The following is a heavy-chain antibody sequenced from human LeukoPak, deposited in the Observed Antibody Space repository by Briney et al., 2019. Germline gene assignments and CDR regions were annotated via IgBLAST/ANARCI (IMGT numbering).Heavy chain of an antibody. CDR2: IYYSGST. CDR1: GGSISSYY. D-gene: IGHD5-18*01. J-gene: IGHJ4*02. V-gene: IGHV4-59*01. Sequence: SETLSLTCTVSGGSISSYYWSWIRQPPGRGLEWIGYIYYSGSTNYNPSLKSRVTISVDTSKNQFSLKLSSVTAADTAVYYCARALRGYSYGYDYWGQGTLVTVSS. CDR3: ARALRGYSYGYDY.